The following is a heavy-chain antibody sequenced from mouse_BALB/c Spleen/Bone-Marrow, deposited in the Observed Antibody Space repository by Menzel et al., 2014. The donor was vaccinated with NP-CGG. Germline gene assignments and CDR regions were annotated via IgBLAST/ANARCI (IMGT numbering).Heavy chain of an antibody. J-gene: IGHJ3*01. CDR3: ARDSSDYLAWFAY. CDR2: ILPGSDST. V-gene: IGHV1-9*01. Sequence: VQLQQSGAELMKPGASVKISCKAIGYTFSSYWIEWVKQRPGHGLEWIGEILPGSDSTNYNENFKGKATFTADTSSNTAYMQLNSLTSEDSAVYFCARDSSDYLAWFAYWGQGTLVTVSA. D-gene: IGHD3-2*01. CDR1: GYTFSSYW.